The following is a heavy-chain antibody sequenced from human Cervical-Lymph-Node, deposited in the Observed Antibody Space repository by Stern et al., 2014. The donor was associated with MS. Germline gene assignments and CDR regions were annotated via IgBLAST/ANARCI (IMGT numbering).Heavy chain of an antibody. CDR2: IIPIVGTS. V-gene: IGHV1-69*01. D-gene: IGHD3-16*02. Sequence: VQLVQSGPEVKKPGSSVKVSCKTSGDSFNNSAISWVRQAPGQGLEWMGVIIPIVGTSNRAQRFQDRVTITADESTSTAYIDLSSLRSEDTAVYYCLTLSIVIRFGGVIEWGQGTLVTVSS. CDR3: LTLSIVIRFGGVIE. CDR1: GDSFNNSA. J-gene: IGHJ4*02.